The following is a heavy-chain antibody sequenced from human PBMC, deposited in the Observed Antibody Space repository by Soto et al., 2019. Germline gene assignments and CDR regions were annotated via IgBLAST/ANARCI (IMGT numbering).Heavy chain of an antibody. D-gene: IGHD3-3*01. CDR1: GDTSSSHY. J-gene: IGHJ6*01. V-gene: IGHV1-46*03. CDR3: SSRVKGDFDV. CDR2: IHPSGGGT. Sequence: QVQLVQSGAEVMKPGASVKVSCKASGDTSSSHYIHWVRQAPGQGPEWMGRIHPSGGGTTYAHDFQGRLVMTRDTSTSTVYMDLSSLTSEDTVVDYCSSRVKGDFDVWGQGTTVIVS.